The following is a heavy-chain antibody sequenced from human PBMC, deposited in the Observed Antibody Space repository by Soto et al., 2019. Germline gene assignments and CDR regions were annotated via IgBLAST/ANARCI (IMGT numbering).Heavy chain of an antibody. CDR1: GGTFSSYA. CDR2: IIPIFGTA. D-gene: IGHD3-22*01. Sequence: SVKVSCKASGGTFSSYAISWVRQAPGQGLEWMGGIIPIFGTANYAQKFQGRVTITADESTSTAYMELSSLRSEDTAVYYCARDRTMIVVALSYYYYGMDVWGQGTTVTV. CDR3: ARDRTMIVVALSYYYYGMDV. V-gene: IGHV1-69*13. J-gene: IGHJ6*02.